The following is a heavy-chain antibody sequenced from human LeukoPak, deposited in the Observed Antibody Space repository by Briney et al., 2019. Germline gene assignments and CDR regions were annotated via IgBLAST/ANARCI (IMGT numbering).Heavy chain of an antibody. CDR2: IRYDGSDK. J-gene: IGHJ4*02. CDR1: GFTFNGHS. V-gene: IGHV3-30*02. Sequence: GGSLRLSCAASGFTFNGHSMHWVRQAPGKGLEWVAFIRYDGSDKYYADSVKGRFAISRDNSKNTVYLQMNSLRTEDTAVYYCAKDLTTVTTQGDYWGQGTLVTVSS. D-gene: IGHD4-17*01. CDR3: AKDLTTVTTQGDY.